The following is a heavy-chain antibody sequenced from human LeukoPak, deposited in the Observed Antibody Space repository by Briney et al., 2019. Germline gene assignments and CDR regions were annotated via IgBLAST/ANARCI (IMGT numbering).Heavy chain of an antibody. CDR1: GGSISSGGYY. D-gene: IGHD3-16*01. Sequence: SQTLSLTCTVSGGSISSGGYYWSWIRQPPGKGLEWIGYIYHSGSTYYNPSLKSRVTISVDRSKNQFSLKLSSVTAADTAVYYCARDRSALIHDYWGQGTLVTVSS. CDR2: IYHSGST. V-gene: IGHV4-30-2*01. CDR3: ARDRSALIHDY. J-gene: IGHJ4*02.